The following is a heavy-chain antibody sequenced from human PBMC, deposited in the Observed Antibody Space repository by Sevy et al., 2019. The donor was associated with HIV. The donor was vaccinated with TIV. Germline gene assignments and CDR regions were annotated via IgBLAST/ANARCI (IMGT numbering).Heavy chain of an antibody. V-gene: IGHV2-5*02. CDR2: IYWDDDK. CDR3: ARRRVLGYCIGDSCDDWAEDAFDI. Sequence: SGPTLVKPTQTLTLTCTFSGFSLSTNGVGVGWISQPPGKALEWLAIIYWDDDKPYSPSLKSRLTITKETSENRVVLTMTNTDPLDTATYYWARRRVLGYCIGDSCDDWAEDAFDIWGQGTKVTVSS. CDR1: GFSLSTNGVG. J-gene: IGHJ3*02. D-gene: IGHD2-15*01.